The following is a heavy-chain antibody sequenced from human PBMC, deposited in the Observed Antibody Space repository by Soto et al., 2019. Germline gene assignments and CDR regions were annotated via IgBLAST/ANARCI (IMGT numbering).Heavy chain of an antibody. J-gene: IGHJ6*02. CDR1: GGTFSSYA. CDR2: IIPIFGTA. Sequence: QVQLVQSGAEVKKPGSSVKVSCKASGGTFSSYAISWVRQAPGQGLEWMGGIIPIFGTANYAQKFQGRVTITADESTSTAYMELSSLRSEDTAVYYCARDRGITKWELPHNPGRSHYYYYGMDVWGQGTTVTVSS. CDR3: ARDRGITKWELPHNPGRSHYYYYGMDV. D-gene: IGHD1-26*01. V-gene: IGHV1-69*01.